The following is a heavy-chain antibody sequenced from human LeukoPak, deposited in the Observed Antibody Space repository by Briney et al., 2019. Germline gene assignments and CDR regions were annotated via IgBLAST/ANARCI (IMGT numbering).Heavy chain of an antibody. J-gene: IGHJ3*02. V-gene: IGHV1-2*02. CDR2: INPKSGGT. D-gene: IGHD6-19*01. Sequence: ASVKVSCKASGYTFSGYYMHWVRQAPGQGLEWMGWINPKSGGTNYAQKFQGRVTMTRDTSISTAYMELSRLRSDDTAVYYCASSGSGRPFDAFDIWGQGTMVTVSS. CDR1: GYTFSGYY. CDR3: ASSGSGRPFDAFDI.